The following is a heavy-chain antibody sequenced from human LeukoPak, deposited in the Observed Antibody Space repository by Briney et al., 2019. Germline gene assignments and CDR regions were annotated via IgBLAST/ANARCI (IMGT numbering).Heavy chain of an antibody. V-gene: IGHV3-7*01. CDR1: GFTFSSYW. CDR2: IKQDGSEK. D-gene: IGHD2-2*01. J-gene: IGHJ6*03. CDR3: ARGGSTTDYYYYMDV. Sequence: PGGSLRLSCAASGFTFSSYWMSWVRQAPGKGLEWVANIKQDGSEKYYVDSVKGRFTISRDNAKNSLYLQMNSLRAEDTAVYYCARGGSTTDYYYYMDVWGKGTAVTVSS.